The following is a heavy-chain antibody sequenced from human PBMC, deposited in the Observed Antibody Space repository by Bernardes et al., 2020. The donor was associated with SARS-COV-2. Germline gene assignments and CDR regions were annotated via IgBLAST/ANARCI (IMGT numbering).Heavy chain of an antibody. D-gene: IGHD3-22*01. Sequence: GGSLRLSCAASGFTFSNAWMNWVRQAPGKGLEWVGQIKRKTDGGTTDYAAPVKGRFTISRDDSKNTMYLQMNSLKTEDTAVYYCTTGAEIYYDSSGFSYYFDFWGQGTLVTVSS. CDR3: TTGAEIYYDSSGFSYYFDF. CDR2: IKRKTDGGTT. CDR1: GFTFSNAW. V-gene: IGHV3-15*07. J-gene: IGHJ4*02.